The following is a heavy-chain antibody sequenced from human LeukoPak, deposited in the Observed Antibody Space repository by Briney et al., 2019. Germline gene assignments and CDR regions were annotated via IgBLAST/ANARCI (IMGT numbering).Heavy chain of an antibody. V-gene: IGHV1-3*01. J-gene: IGHJ6*02. Sequence: ASVKVSCKASGYTFTSYAMHWVRQAPGQRLEWMGWINAGNGNTKYSQKFQGRVTITRDTSASTAYMELSSLRSEDTAVYYCARDLRRGWDCYYGMDVWGQGTTVTVSS. CDR2: INAGNGNT. CDR3: ARDLRRGWDCYYGMDV. CDR1: GYTFTSYA. D-gene: IGHD3-10*01.